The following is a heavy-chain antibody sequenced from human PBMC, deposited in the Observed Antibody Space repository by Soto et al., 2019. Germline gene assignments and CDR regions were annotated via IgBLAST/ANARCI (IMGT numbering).Heavy chain of an antibody. J-gene: IGHJ4*02. V-gene: IGHV4-59*01. CDR1: GGSISSYY. CDR2: IYYSGST. CDR3: ARGLGYQLLGYYFDY. D-gene: IGHD2-2*01. Sequence: SETLSLTCTVSGGSISSYYWSWIRQPPGKGLEWIGYIYYSGSTNYNPSLKSRVTISVDTSKNPFSLKLSSVTAADTAVYYCARGLGYQLLGYYFDYWGQGTLVTVSS.